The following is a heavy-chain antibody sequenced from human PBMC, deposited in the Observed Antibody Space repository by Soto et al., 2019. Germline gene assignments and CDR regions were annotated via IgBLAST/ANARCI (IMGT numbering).Heavy chain of an antibody. D-gene: IGHD3-9*01. CDR2: IRVHNGNT. J-gene: IGHJ3*02. V-gene: IGHV1-18*01. CDR1: GYTLTTYG. CDR3: ARVFTGMYSHVLDI. Sequence: QVQLVQSGPEVKKPGASVKVSCKASGYTLTTYGITWVRQAPGQGLEWMGWIRVHNGNTNYAQKVQGRVTMTTDTSTHTAYMELRSTTSDDTSVYYWARVFTGMYSHVLDIWGQGTMVTVSS.